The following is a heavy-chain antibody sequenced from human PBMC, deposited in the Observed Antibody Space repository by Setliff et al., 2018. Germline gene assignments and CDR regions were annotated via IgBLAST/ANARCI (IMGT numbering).Heavy chain of an antibody. V-gene: IGHV4-39*01. CDR1: GGSITSGRYY. CDR2: IHYSENT. J-gene: IGHJ6*03. D-gene: IGHD6-19*01. CDR3: HSGWYGDDYYYYMDV. Sequence: PSETLSLTCTVSGGSITSGRYYWGWIRQPPGQGLEWIASIHYSENTYYNPSLKTRVTISVDTSKNQFSLKLSSVTAADTAVYYCHSGWYGDDYYYYMDVWGKGTTVTVSS.